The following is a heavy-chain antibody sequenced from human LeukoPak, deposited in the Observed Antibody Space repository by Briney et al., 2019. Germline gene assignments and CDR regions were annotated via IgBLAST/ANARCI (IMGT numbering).Heavy chain of an antibody. CDR1: GGSISSYY. V-gene: IGHV4-59*01. CDR3: ARIFRGAYLDY. J-gene: IGHJ4*02. CDR2: IHFSGST. D-gene: IGHD3-10*01. Sequence: SETLSLTCTVSGGSISSYYWSWIRQPPGKGLEWIGYIHFSGSTNYNPSLKSRVTVSDDKSKNQFSLKLSSVTAADTAVYYCARIFRGAYLDYWGQGTLVTVSS.